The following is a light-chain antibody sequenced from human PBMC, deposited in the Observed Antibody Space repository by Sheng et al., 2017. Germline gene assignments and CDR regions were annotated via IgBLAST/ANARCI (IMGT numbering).Light chain of an antibody. Sequence: DIQMTQSPSTLSASIGDRVTITCRASQSISTWLAWYQQKPGKAPKVLIYKASSLKSGVPSRFSGSGSGTEFTLTISSLQPDDFATYYCQHYNGYPPWTFGQGTKVEIK. CDR1: QSISTW. J-gene: IGKJ1*01. CDR3: QHYNGYPPWT. V-gene: IGKV1-5*01. CDR2: KAS.